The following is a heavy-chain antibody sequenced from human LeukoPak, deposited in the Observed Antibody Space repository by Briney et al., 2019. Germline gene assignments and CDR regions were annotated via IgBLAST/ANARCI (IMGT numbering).Heavy chain of an antibody. D-gene: IGHD1-14*01. Sequence: SETLSLTCTVSGVSISSSSYYWGWIRQPPGKGLEWIGSIYYSGSTYYNPSLKSRVTISVDTSRNQFSLKLSSVTAADTAVYYCARAREPLVYTYYFDYWGQGTLVTVSS. CDR3: ARAREPLVYTYYFDY. CDR2: IYYSGST. CDR1: GVSISSSSYY. V-gene: IGHV4-39*07. J-gene: IGHJ4*02.